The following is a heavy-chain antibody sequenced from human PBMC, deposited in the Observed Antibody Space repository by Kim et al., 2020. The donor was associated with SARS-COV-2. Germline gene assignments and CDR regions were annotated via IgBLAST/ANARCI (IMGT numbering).Heavy chain of an antibody. V-gene: IGHV5-51*01. J-gene: IGHJ4*02. CDR1: GYSFTSYW. D-gene: IGHD6-19*01. CDR2: IYPGDSDT. CDR3: ARSVHGSGWYLFFDY. Sequence: GESLKISCKGSGYSFTSYWIGWVRQMPGKGLEWMGIIYPGDSDTTYSPSFQGQVTISAEKSISTAYLQWSSLKASDTAMYYCARSVHGSGWYLFFDYWGQGSLVTVSS.